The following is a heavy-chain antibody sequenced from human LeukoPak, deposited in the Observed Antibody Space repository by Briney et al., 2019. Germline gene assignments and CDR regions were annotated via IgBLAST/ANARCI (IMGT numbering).Heavy chain of an antibody. J-gene: IGHJ3*02. Sequence: SETLSLTCTVSGGSISSYYWSWIRQPAGTGLESIGCIHASESTNYNPSLKSRVTMSVDTSKDQFSLKLSAVTAADTAVYYCARAPDSSYYLFACDIWGQGTMVSV. CDR1: GGSISSYY. D-gene: IGHD3-22*01. CDR3: ARAPDSSYYLFACDI. CDR2: IHASEST. V-gene: IGHV4-4*07.